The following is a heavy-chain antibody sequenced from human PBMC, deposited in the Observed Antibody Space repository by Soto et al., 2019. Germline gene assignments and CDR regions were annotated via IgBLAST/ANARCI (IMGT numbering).Heavy chain of an antibody. Sequence: GGSLRLSCAASGFTFSSYAMSWVRQAPGKGLEWVSAISGSGGSTYYADSVKGRFTISRDNSKNTLYLQMNSLRAEDTAVYYCAKVRGGRPRAAPYYYDSSGYYYFDYWGQGTLVTVSS. J-gene: IGHJ4*02. D-gene: IGHD3-22*01. CDR3: AKVRGGRPRAAPYYYDSSGYYYFDY. CDR2: ISGSGGST. V-gene: IGHV3-23*01. CDR1: GFTFSSYA.